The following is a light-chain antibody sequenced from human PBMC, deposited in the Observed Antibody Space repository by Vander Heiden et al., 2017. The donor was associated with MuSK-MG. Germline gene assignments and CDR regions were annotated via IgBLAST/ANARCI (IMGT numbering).Light chain of an antibody. J-gene: IGLJ2*01. CDR3: SSYAGIYVV. CDR1: SSDVGGYNY. V-gene: IGLV2-8*01. Sequence: QSALTQPPSASGSPGQSVTISCTGTSSDVGGYNYVSWYQQHPGKAPKRRIYEVSKRPSGVPDRFSGAKSGNTAYLTVSGLQAEDEADDYCSSYAGIYVVFGGGTKLTVL. CDR2: EVS.